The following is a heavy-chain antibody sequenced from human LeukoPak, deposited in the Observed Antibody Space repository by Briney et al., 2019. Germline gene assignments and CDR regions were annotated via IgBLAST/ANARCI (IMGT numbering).Heavy chain of an antibody. V-gene: IGHV4-39*01. D-gene: IGHD5-24*01. Sequence: SETLSLTFTVSGGSISSSYFYWGWIRHPPRKGLEWIGSMYYSGSTYYNPSLKSRVTISVDTSKNQFSLKLSSVTAADTAVYYCARSSRDGYNYFDYWGQGTLVTVSS. J-gene: IGHJ4*02. CDR2: MYYSGST. CDR3: ARSSRDGYNYFDY. CDR1: GGSISSSYFY.